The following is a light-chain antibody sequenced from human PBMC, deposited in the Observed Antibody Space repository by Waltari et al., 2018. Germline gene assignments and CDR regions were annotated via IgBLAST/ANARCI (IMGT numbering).Light chain of an antibody. Sequence: DIQMTQSPSTLSASVGDRVTITCQASQSITNWLAWYQQKPGKAPKLLIYRASNLESGVPSRFGGSGSGTEFTLTISSLQPDDFATYYCQQYDNYWTFGQGTKVEIK. CDR1: QSITNW. CDR3: QQYDNYWT. V-gene: IGKV1-5*03. CDR2: RAS. J-gene: IGKJ1*01.